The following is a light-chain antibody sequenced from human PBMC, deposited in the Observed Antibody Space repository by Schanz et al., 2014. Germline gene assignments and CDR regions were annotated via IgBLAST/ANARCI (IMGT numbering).Light chain of an antibody. CDR2: GAS. V-gene: IGKV3-20*01. J-gene: IGKJ2*01. Sequence: EIVMTQSPATLSVSPGERATLSCRASQSVSSNLAWYQQKPGQAPRLLFYGASSRATGIPDRFSGSGSGTDFTLTISRLEPEDFAVYFCQQYGSSPPMYTFGQGTKLEIK. CDR1: QSVSSN. CDR3: QQYGSSPPMYT.